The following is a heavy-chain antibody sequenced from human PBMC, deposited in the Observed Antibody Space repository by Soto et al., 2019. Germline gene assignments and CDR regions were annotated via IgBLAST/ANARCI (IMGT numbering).Heavy chain of an antibody. Sequence: SETLSLTCTVSGGSISSSSYYWGWIRQPPGKGLEWIGSIYYSGSTYYNPSLKSRVTISVDTSKNQFSLKLSSVTAADTAVYYCARHVGSSGFVYYYYGMDVWGQGTTVTVSS. CDR2: IYYSGST. J-gene: IGHJ6*02. CDR3: ARHVGSSGFVYYYYGMDV. CDR1: GGSISSSSYY. D-gene: IGHD6-6*01. V-gene: IGHV4-39*01.